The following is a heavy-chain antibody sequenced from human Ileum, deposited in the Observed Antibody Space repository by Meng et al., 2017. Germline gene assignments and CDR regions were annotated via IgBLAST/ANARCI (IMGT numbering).Heavy chain of an antibody. CDR2: IYHSGST. V-gene: IGHV4-39*01. CDR3: ARFARGYIWGSDRYIH. J-gene: IGHJ4*02. Sequence: QLRLQESGPGLVEPSETLSLTCSVSGDSISGSTYYWGWIRQPPGRGLEWIGSIYHSGSTYYNPPVESRVAISVDTSRNQFSLKLSSVTATDTAVYYCARFARGYIWGSDRYIHWGQGTLVTVSS. D-gene: IGHD3-16*02. CDR1: GDSISGSTYY.